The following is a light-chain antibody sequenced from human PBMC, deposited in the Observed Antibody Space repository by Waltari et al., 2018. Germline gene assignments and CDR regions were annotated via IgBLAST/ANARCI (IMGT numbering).Light chain of an antibody. Sequence: EIVLTQSPATLSLSPGERVTLSCRASQSVSSYLAWYQQKPGQAPRLLIYDASNRSTGIPARFRGSGSGTDFTLTISSLEPEDFAVYYCQQRSNWPPGPLTFGGGTKVEIK. CDR1: QSVSSY. CDR2: DAS. V-gene: IGKV3-11*01. CDR3: QQRSNWPPGPLT. J-gene: IGKJ4*01.